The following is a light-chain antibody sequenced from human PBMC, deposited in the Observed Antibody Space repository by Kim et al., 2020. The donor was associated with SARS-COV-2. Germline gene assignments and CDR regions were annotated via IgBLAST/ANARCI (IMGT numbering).Light chain of an antibody. V-gene: IGKV1-5*01. J-gene: IGKJ4*01. CDR3: QQYDSHPT. Sequence: SASVGSSLTIPCRGSQSISRSLAWYQQKPGKAPKVLIYDASSLEGGVPIRFSGSGSGTVFTLTILSLQPDDFATYYCQQYDSHPTFGGGTKVDIK. CDR2: DAS. CDR1: QSISRS.